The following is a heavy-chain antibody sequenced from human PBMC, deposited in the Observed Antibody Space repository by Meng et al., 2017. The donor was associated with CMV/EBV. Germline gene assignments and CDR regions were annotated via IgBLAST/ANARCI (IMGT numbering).Heavy chain of an antibody. J-gene: IGHJ4*02. CDR1: GYTFTGYY. V-gene: IGHV1-2*02. Sequence: VQRVQSGAEVKKSGDSGQGSCKASGYTFTGYYMHWVRQAHGQGPEWMGWINPNSGGTNYAQKFQGRVTMTRDTSISTAYMELSRLRSDDTAVYYCARDDGSLDYWGQGTLVTVSS. CDR3: ARDDGSLDY. D-gene: IGHD2-15*01. CDR2: INPNSGGT.